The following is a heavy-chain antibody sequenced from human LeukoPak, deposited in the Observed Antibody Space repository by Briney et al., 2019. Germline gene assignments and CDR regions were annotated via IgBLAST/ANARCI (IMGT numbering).Heavy chain of an antibody. J-gene: IGHJ6*04. Sequence: NPGGSLILSCAASGLTINTNYMNWVRQAPGRGLEWLSVIYPGGVTKYAESVKGRFTVSRDIAKNRVYLEMNDLRAEDTALYYCAREIGYYFDSDDFRLRGRLDVWGKGTSVTVSS. D-gene: IGHD3-22*01. CDR2: IYPGGVT. CDR3: AREIGYYFDSDDFRLRGRLDV. V-gene: IGHV3-53*01. CDR1: GLTINTNY.